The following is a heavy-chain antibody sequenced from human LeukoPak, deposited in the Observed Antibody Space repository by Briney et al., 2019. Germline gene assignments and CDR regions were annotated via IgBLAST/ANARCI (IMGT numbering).Heavy chain of an antibody. V-gene: IGHV4-61*01. CDR2: IYYSGST. CDR1: GGSVSSGSCY. J-gene: IGHJ4*02. D-gene: IGHD5-18*01. Sequence: ETLSLTCTVSGGSVSSGSCYWSWIRQPPGKGLEWIGYIYYSGSTNYNPSLKSRVTISVDTSKNQFSLKLSSVTAADTAVYYCAAVGFSRGYSYGYCWGQGTLVTVSS. CDR3: AAVGFSRGYSYGYC.